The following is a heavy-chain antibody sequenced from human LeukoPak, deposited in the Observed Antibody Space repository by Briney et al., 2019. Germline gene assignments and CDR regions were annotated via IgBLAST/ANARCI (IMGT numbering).Heavy chain of an antibody. D-gene: IGHD5-24*01. V-gene: IGHV4-34*01. CDR1: GGSFSGYY. J-gene: IGHJ4*02. CDR2: INHSGST. Sequence: SETLSLTCGVSGGSFSGYYWSCIRQPPGKGLEWIGEINHSGSTNYNPSLKSRVTISVDTSKNQFSLKLSCVTAADTAVYYCARWGWLQSVFDYWGQGTLVTVSS. CDR3: ARWGWLQSVFDY.